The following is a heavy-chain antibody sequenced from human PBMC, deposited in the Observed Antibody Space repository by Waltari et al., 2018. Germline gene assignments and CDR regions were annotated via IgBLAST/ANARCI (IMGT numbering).Heavy chain of an antibody. CDR2: IYHSGST. CDR3: ARENSPIRNYYDSSGYPGDAFDI. Sequence: QVQLQESGPGLVKPSQTLSLTCTVSGGSISSGGYYWSWIRQHQGKGLAGIGYIYHSGSTYYNPSLKSRVTISVDRSKNQFSLKLSSVTAADTAVYYCARENSPIRNYYDSSGYPGDAFDIWGQGTMVTVSS. D-gene: IGHD3-22*01. CDR1: GGSISSGGYY. V-gene: IGHV4-31*03. J-gene: IGHJ3*02.